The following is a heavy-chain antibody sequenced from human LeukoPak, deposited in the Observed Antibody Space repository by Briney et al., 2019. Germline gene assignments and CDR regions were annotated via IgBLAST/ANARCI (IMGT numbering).Heavy chain of an antibody. CDR1: GYTFTSYG. J-gene: IGHJ5*02. V-gene: IGHV1-18*01. CDR2: TSAYNGNT. D-gene: IGHD6-6*01. CDR3: ARDEGLIAARHFDP. Sequence: ASVKVSCKASGYTFTSYGISWVRQAPGQGLEWMGWTSAYNGNTNYAQKLQGRVTMTTDASTSTAYMELRSLRSDDTAVYYCARDEGLIAARHFDPWGQGTLVTVSS.